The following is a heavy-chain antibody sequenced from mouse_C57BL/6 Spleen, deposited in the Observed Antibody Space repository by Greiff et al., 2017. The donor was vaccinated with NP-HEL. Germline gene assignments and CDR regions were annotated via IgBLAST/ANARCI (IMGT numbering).Heavy chain of an antibody. D-gene: IGHD4-1*01. CDR3: ASGDWDYFDY. Sequence: QVQLKQPGPELVKPGASVKLSCKASGYPFTSYWMPWVKQRPGQGLEWIGNINPSNGGTNYNEKFKSKATLTVDKSYSTAYMQLRSLTSEYSAVYYCASGDWDYFDYWGQGTTLTVSS. J-gene: IGHJ2*01. CDR1: GYPFTSYW. CDR2: INPSNGGT. V-gene: IGHV1-53*01.